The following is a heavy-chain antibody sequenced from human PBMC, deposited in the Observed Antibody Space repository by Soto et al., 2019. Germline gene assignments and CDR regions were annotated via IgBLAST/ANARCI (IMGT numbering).Heavy chain of an antibody. CDR2: IYYSGST. CDR3: ARRYAGTFDY. V-gene: IGHV4-59*08. D-gene: IGHD6-13*01. J-gene: IGHJ4*02. Sequence: SQTLSLTCTVSGGSISSYYWSWIRQPPGKGLEWIGYIYYSGSTNYNPSLKSRVTISVDTSKNQFSLKLSSVTAADTAVYYCARRYAGTFDYWGQGTLVTVSS. CDR1: GGSISSYY.